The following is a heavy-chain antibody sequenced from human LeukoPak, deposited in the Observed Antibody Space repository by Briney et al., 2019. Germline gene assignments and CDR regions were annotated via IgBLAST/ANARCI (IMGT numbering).Heavy chain of an antibody. Sequence: PGGCLRLSCAASGFNFDNYAMHWVRHAPEKGREGVSGISWNGGDTDYADSVKGRFTIYKDNAKHSLSLKMNSLRVEDTALYYCAKTHTWRFNTFDIWGQGTMVTVSS. CDR2: ISWNGGDT. CDR1: GFNFDNYA. J-gene: IGHJ3*02. V-gene: IGHV3-9*01. D-gene: IGHD2-2*02. CDR3: AKTHTWRFNTFDI.